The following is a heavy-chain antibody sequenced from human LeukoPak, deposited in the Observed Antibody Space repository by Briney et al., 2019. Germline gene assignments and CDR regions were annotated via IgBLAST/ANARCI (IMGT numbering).Heavy chain of an antibody. CDR3: ARIDSSIWYFRLLDY. CDR2: ISGSSSNR. D-gene: IGHD6-13*01. CDR1: GSTFSSYA. Sequence: GRSLRLSCAASGSTFSSYAMNWVRQAPGKGLEWVSFISGSSSNRFYADSVKGRFTISRDDAKNSLYLQMNSLRAEDTALYHCARIDSSIWYFRLLDYWGQGTLVTVSS. V-gene: IGHV3-21*04. J-gene: IGHJ4*02.